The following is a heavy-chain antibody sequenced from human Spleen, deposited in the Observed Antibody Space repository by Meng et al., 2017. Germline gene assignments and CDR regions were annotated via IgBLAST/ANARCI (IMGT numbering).Heavy chain of an antibody. D-gene: IGHD4-17*01. CDR2: IYFRGTT. CDR3: ARVATYGGVTNAVDI. Sequence: SETLSLTCTVSGGSISSSSYYWGWIRQPPGKGLEWIGNIYFRGTTYYNPSLKSQVTISVDTSKNQFSLKLSSVTAADSGVYFCARVATYGGVTNAVDIWGQGTKVTVSS. J-gene: IGHJ3*02. V-gene: IGHV4-39*07. CDR1: GGSISSSSYY.